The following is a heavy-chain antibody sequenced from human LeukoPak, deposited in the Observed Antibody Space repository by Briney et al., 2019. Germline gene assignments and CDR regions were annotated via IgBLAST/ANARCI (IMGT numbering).Heavy chain of an antibody. Sequence: SVNVSYKASGGTFSSYAISWVRQAPGQGLEWMGGIIPIFGTANYAQKLQGRVTITGDESTSTAYMELSSLRSENTAVYYCARLPTPYGSGTTADWGQGTLVTVSS. V-gene: IGHV1-69*13. J-gene: IGHJ4*02. CDR2: IIPIFGTA. D-gene: IGHD3-10*01. CDR3: ARLPTPYGSGTTAD. CDR1: GGTFSSYA.